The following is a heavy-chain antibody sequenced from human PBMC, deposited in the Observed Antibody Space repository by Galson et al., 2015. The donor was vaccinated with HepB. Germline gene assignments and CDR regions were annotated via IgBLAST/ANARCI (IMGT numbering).Heavy chain of an antibody. CDR3: ARGRPSTVIVCSGPSVPFDY. V-gene: IGHV3-23*01. J-gene: IGHJ4*02. D-gene: IGHD3-22*01. CDR1: GFTFNDYA. CDR2: ISGLGGTR. Sequence: SLRPSCAASGFTFNDYAMSWVRQAPGEGLEWVSAISGLGGTRHFADSVKGRFSISRDNSRNRLFLQMNSLRADDTAVYYCARGRPSTVIVCSGPSVPFDYWGQGTLVTVSS.